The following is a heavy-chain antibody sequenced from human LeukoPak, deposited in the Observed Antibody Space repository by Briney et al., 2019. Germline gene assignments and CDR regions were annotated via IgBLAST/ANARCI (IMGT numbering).Heavy chain of an antibody. J-gene: IGHJ4*02. Sequence: GASVKVSCKASGGTFSSYAISWVRQAPGQGLEWMGRIIPILGIANYAQKFQGRVTITADKSTSTAYMELSSLRSEDTAVYYCASREATVTTGDDYWGQGTLVTVSS. CDR2: IIPILGIA. CDR3: ASREATVTTGDDY. CDR1: GGTFSSYA. D-gene: IGHD4-17*01. V-gene: IGHV1-69*04.